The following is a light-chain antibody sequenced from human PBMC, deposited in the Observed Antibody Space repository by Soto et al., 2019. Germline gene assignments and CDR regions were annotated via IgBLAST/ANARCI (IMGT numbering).Light chain of an antibody. CDR2: DVS. J-gene: IGLJ1*01. V-gene: IGLV2-14*01. CDR1: SSDVGGYNY. Sequence: QSVLTQPASVSGSPGQSITISCTGTSSDVGGYNYVSWYQQHPGKAPKLMIYDVSNRPSGVSNRFSGSKSGNTASLTISGLQAEDEADYYRSSYTSSSTRVFGTGTQLT. CDR3: SSYTSSSTRV.